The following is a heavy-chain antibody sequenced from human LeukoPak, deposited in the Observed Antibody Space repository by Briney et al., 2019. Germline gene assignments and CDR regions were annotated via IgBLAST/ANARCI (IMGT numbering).Heavy chain of an antibody. CDR1: GYSFSNYD. J-gene: IGHJ6*03. V-gene: IGHV1-18*01. D-gene: IGHD4-17*01. Sequence: GASVKVSCKASGYSFSNYDISWVRQAPGQGLEWMGWISVYNGNTKYAQKVQGRVTMTTDTSTSTAYLELRSLTSDDTAVYFCARNNFGDLDFNYYMDVWGKGTSVTVSS. CDR2: ISVYNGNT. CDR3: ARNNFGDLDFNYYMDV.